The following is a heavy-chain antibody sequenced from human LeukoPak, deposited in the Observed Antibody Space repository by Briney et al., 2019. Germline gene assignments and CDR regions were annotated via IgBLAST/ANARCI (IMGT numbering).Heavy chain of an antibody. CDR1: GYTFTSYD. D-gene: IGHD2-15*01. CDR3: ASGYCSGGSCLSFDY. J-gene: IGHJ4*02. V-gene: IGHV1-2*02. Sequence: ASVKVSCKASGYTFTSYDINWVRQATGQGLEWMGWINPNSGGTNFAQKFQGRVTMTRDTSITTAYMELSRLRSDDTAVYYCASGYCSGGSCLSFDYWGQGALVTVSS. CDR2: INPNSGGT.